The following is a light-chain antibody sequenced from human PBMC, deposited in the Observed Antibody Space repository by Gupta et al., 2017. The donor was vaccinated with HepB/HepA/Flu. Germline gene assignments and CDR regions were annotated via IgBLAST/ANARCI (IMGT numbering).Light chain of an antibody. V-gene: IGKV3-11*01. CDR3: QQRSNWIT. CDR2: DAS. CDR1: QSVSSY. J-gene: IGKJ4*02. Sequence: EFVLTQPPATVSLSLGASATLSCRASQSVSSYLAWYQQKSGQAPRLLIYDASNRATGIPARFSGSGSGTDFTLTISSLEAEDFAVYYCQQRSNWITFGGGTKVEIK.